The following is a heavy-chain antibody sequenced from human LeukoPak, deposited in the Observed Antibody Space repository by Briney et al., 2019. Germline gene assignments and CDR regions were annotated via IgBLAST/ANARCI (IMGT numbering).Heavy chain of an antibody. Sequence: PSETLSLTCTVSGGSISSSSYYWGWIRQPPGKGLEWIGSIYYSGSTYYNPSLKSRVTISVDTSKNQFSLKLSSVTAADTAVYYCARDQGSYDLGSWFDPWGQGTLVTVSS. D-gene: IGHD5-12*01. V-gene: IGHV4-39*02. CDR1: GGSISSSSYY. J-gene: IGHJ5*02. CDR2: IYYSGST. CDR3: ARDQGSYDLGSWFDP.